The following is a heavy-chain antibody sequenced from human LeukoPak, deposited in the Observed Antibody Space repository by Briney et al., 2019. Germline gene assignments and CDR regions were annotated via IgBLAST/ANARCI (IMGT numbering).Heavy chain of an antibody. CDR3: ARPRGSPLGGYNWFDP. CDR2: IYYSGST. Sequence: SETLSHTCTVSGGSISSSSYYWGWIRQPPGKRLEWIGSIYYSGSTYYNPSLKSRVTISVDTSKNQFSLKLSSVTAADTAVYYCARPRGSPLGGYNWFDPWGQGTLVTVSS. J-gene: IGHJ5*02. D-gene: IGHD2-15*01. CDR1: GGSISSSSYY. V-gene: IGHV4-39*01.